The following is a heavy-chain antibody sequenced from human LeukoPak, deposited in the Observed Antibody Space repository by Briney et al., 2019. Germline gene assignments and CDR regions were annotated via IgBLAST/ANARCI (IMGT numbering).Heavy chain of an antibody. CDR3: ARGESGVVVPAAYYFDY. Sequence: ASVKVSCKASGYTFTSYYMHWVRQAPGQGLEWMGIINPSGGSTSYAQKFQGRVTMTRDTSTSTVYMELSSLRSEDTAVYYCARGESGVVVPAAYYFDYWGQGTLVTVSS. D-gene: IGHD2-2*01. J-gene: IGHJ4*02. CDR1: GYTFTSYY. V-gene: IGHV1-46*01. CDR2: INPSGGST.